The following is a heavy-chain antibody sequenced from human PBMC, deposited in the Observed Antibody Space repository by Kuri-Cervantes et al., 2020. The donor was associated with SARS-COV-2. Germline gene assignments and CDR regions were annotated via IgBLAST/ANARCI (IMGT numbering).Heavy chain of an antibody. Sequence: GESLKISCAASGIPTDTYDMKWVRQAAGKGLEWVSTISGKGDKTYYADSVKGRFTVSRDNAKNTVYLQMSSLGDDDTAVYYCARDYRTRANSWLQDYAPMDVWGQGTTVTVSS. J-gene: IGHJ6*02. D-gene: IGHD4-17*01. CDR2: ISGKGDKT. V-gene: IGHV3-23*01. CDR1: GIPTDTYD. CDR3: ARDYRTRANSWLQDYAPMDV.